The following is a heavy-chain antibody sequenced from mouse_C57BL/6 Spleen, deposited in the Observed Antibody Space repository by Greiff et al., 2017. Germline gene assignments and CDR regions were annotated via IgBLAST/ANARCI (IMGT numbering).Heavy chain of an antibody. CDR3: ARDYYFSGYYAMDY. Sequence: QVQLQQSGAELVKPGASVKISCKASGYAFSSYWMNWVKQRPGKGLAWIGQIYPGDGDTNYNGKFKGKATITADKSSSTAYMQLSSLTSEDSAVYFCARDYYFSGYYAMDYWGQGTSVTVSA. CDR1: GYAFSSYW. D-gene: IGHD1-1*01. CDR2: IYPGDGDT. V-gene: IGHV1-80*01. J-gene: IGHJ4*01.